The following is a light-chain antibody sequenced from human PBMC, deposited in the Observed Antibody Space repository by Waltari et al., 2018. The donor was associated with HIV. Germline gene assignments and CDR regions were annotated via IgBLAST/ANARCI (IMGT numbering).Light chain of an antibody. CDR1: SSDGGGYNY. CDR3: SSYTPSTTYYV. V-gene: IGLV2-14*01. Sequence: QSALTQPASVSGSPGQSITISCTGTSSDGGGYNYVSWYQQHPGKAPKLMIYEVSNRPSGVSYRFSGSKSGNTASLTISGLQAEDEADYFCSSYTPSTTYYVFGTGTRITVL. CDR2: EVS. J-gene: IGLJ1*01.